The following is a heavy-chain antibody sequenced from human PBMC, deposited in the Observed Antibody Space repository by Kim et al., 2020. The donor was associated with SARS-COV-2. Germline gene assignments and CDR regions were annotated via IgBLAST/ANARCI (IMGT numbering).Heavy chain of an antibody. CDR3: ARSPVTASYYFDY. J-gene: IGHJ4*02. CDR2: IWYDGSSK. CDR1: GFTFNSHG. V-gene: IGHV3-33*01. D-gene: IGHD2-21*02. Sequence: GGSLRLSCAASGFTFNSHGMHWVRQAPGKGLEWVAIIWYDGSSKYYADSVKGRFTISRDNSKNTLFLQTSSLRAEDTAVYYCARSPVTASYYFDYWGQGT.